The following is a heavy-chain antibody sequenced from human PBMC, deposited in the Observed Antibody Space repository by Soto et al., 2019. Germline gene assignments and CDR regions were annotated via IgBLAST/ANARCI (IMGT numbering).Heavy chain of an antibody. J-gene: IGHJ4*02. CDR3: ARLSYGDYGEGYFDY. CDR1: GGSISSSSYY. Sequence: ETLSLTCTVSGGSISSSSYYWGWIRQPPGKGLEWIGSIYYSGSTYYNPSLKSRVTISVDTSKNQFSLKLSSVTAADTAVYYCARLSYGDYGEGYFDYWGQGTLVTVSS. CDR2: IYYSGST. D-gene: IGHD4-17*01. V-gene: IGHV4-39*01.